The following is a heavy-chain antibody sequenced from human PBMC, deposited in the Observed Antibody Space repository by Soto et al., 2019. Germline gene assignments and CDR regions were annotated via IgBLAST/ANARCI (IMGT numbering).Heavy chain of an antibody. CDR1: GGTFSSYA. D-gene: IGHD3-3*01. Sequence: GASVKVSCKASGGTFSSYAISWVRQAPGQGLEWMGGIIPIFGTANYAQKFQGRVTITADESTSTAYMELSSLRSEDTAVYYCARAGIGYDFWSGLNWFDPWGQRTLVTVSS. V-gene: IGHV1-69*13. CDR2: IIPIFGTA. CDR3: ARAGIGYDFWSGLNWFDP. J-gene: IGHJ5*02.